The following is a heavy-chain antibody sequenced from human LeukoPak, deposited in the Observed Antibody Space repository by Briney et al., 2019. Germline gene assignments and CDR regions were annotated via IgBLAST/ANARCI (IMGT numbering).Heavy chain of an antibody. V-gene: IGHV4-39*07. Sequence: SSETLSLTCTVSGGSTRSYYWSWIRQPPGKGLEWIGSFYYSGSTYYNPSLKSRVTISVDTSKNQFSLKLSSVTAADTAVYYCASLTQYYYDSIPYMDVWGKGTTVTVSS. J-gene: IGHJ6*03. CDR2: FYYSGST. CDR1: GGSTRSYY. D-gene: IGHD3-22*01. CDR3: ASLTQYYYDSIPYMDV.